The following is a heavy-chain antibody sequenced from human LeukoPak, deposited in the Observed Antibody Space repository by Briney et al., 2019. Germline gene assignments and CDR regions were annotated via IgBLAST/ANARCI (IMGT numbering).Heavy chain of an antibody. CDR3: ARISSSNWYNERGAFDV. J-gene: IGHJ3*01. Sequence: SETLSLTCTVSGGSISSYYWSWVRQPPGKGLEWIGFVYYTGSTNYSPSLKSRVAISVDTSKNQFSLKLRSVTAADTAVYYCARISSSNWYNERGAFDVWGQGTMVTVSS. CDR2: VYYTGST. D-gene: IGHD6-13*01. V-gene: IGHV4-59*01. CDR1: GGSISSYY.